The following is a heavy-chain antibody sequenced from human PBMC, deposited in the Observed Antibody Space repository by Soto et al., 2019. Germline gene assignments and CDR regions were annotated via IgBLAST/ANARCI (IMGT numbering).Heavy chain of an antibody. D-gene: IGHD6-6*01. CDR2: IYSGGSP. CDR1: DGSMVNNY. CDR3: AKEGSSSWFAP. V-gene: IGHV4-59*01. J-gene: IGHJ5*02. Sequence: WETLSLTCTVSDGSMVNNYWSWIRQPPGKGLEWLGYIYSGGSPTYNPSPKSRVTISVDTSKNQFALRLSSVTAADTAVYYCAKEGSSSWFAPWGQGT.